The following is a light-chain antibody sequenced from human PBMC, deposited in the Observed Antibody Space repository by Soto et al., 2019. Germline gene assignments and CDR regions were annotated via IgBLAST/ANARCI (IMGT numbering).Light chain of an antibody. V-gene: IGKV1-39*01. CDR1: QSISTF. J-gene: IGKJ2*01. CDR3: QQGFITPYT. Sequence: DIPMTQSPSSLSASVGDRVTITCRASQSISTFSNWYQQKPGKAPKLLIYAASSLKDGVPSRFSGSGSATDFTLTISSLQPEDFATYYCQQGFITPYTFGQGTKVQIK. CDR2: AAS.